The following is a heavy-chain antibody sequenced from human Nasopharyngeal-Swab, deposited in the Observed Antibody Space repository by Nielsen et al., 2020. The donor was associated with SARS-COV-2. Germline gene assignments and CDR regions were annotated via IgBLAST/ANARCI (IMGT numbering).Heavy chain of an antibody. CDR2: IYYSGST. CDR3: ARRLVGATTEPFDY. Sequence: SETLSLTCTVSGGSISSSSYYWGWIRQPPERGLEWIGSIYYSGSTYYNPSLKSRVTISVDTSKNQFSLKLSSVTAADTAVYYCARRLVGATTEPFDYWGQGTLVTVSS. D-gene: IGHD1-26*01. J-gene: IGHJ4*02. V-gene: IGHV4-39*01. CDR1: GGSISSSSYY.